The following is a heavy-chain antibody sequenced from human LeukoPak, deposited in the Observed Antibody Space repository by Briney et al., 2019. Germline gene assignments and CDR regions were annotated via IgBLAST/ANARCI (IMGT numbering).Heavy chain of an antibody. D-gene: IGHD3-10*02. Sequence: GGTLRLSCAASGFTFSSYGMSWVRQAPGKGLGWVSYISSSGSTIYYADSVKGRFTISRDNAKNSLYLQMNSLRAEDTAVYYCAELGITMIGGVWGKRTTVTISS. CDR3: AELGITMIGGV. J-gene: IGHJ6*04. CDR2: ISSSGSTI. CDR1: GFTFSSYG. V-gene: IGHV3-48*04.